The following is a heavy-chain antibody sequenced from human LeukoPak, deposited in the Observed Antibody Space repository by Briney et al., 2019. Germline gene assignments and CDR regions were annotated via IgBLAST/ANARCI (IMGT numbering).Heavy chain of an antibody. CDR1: GFTFSSYS. J-gene: IGHJ4*02. CDR2: ISSSSSYI. Sequence: KAGGSLRLSCAASGFTFSSYSMNWVRQAPGKGLEWVSSISSSSSYIYYADSVKGRFTISRDNAKNSLYLQMNSLRAEDTAVYYCARDRLYSYGSKPIDYWGQGTLVTVSS. V-gene: IGHV3-21*01. D-gene: IGHD5-18*01. CDR3: ARDRLYSYGSKPIDY.